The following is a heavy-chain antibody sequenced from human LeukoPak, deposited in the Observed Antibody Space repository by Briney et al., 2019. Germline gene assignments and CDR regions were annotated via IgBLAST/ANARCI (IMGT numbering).Heavy chain of an antibody. D-gene: IGHD6-13*01. CDR2: VSGYNGNT. J-gene: IGHJ6*02. V-gene: IGHV1-18*01. Sequence: GASVKVSCKASGYTFNSYGISWVRQAPGQGLEWMGWVSGYNGNTNYAQKFQGRVTMTTDTSSSTAYMELRSLRSDDTAVYYCARGRIAAAGTGRYGMDVWGQGTTVTVSS. CDR3: ARGRIAAAGTGRYGMDV. CDR1: GYTFNSYG.